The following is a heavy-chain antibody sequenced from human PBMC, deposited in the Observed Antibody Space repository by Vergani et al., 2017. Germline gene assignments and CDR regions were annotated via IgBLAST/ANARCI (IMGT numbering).Heavy chain of an antibody. J-gene: IGHJ5*02. D-gene: IGHD2-15*01. CDR3: TRHWAVVAANNWFDP. CDR2: IYYRGST. V-gene: IGHV4-39*01. CDR1: NDPVSNTIDY. Sequence: QVQLQESGPGLVKPSETLSLTGTDPNDPVSNTIDYGGGIRQTPGKGLEGIGSIYYRGSTYYKPCLESRVTMSVDTSKSQFSRDLSSVTAAETAVDYCTRHWAVVAANNWFDPWGQGTLVTVSS.